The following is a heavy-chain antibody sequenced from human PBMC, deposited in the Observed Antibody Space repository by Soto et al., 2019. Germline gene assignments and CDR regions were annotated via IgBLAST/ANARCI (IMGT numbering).Heavy chain of an antibody. V-gene: IGHV3-9*01. CDR3: AKGTDSSSSGGYCQH. CDR2: ISWNSGSI. CDR1: GFTFDDYA. Sequence: EVQLVESGGGLVQPGRSLRLSCAASGFTFDDYAMHWVRQAPGKGLEWVSGISWNSGSIGYADSVKGRFTISRDNAKNSLYLQMNSLRAEDTALYYCAKGTDSSSSGGYCQHWGKGTLVTVSS. D-gene: IGHD6-13*01. J-gene: IGHJ1*01.